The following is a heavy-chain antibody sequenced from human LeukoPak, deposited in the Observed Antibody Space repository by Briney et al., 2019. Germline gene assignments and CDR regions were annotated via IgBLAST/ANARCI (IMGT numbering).Heavy chain of an antibody. CDR2: ISGDGGST. CDR3: AKELGYYGYYGMDV. V-gene: IGHV3-43*02. J-gene: IGHJ6*02. Sequence: GGTLRRSCAASGFTFDDYAMHWVRQAPGKGLEWVSRISGDGGSTYYADSVKGRVTISRNNSKNSLYLQMDSLRPEDTALYYCAKELGYYGYYGMDVWGQGTTVTVSS. D-gene: IGHD3-10*01. CDR1: GFTFDDYA.